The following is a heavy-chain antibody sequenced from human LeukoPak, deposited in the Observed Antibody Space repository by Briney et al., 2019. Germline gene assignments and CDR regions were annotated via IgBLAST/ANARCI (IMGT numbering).Heavy chain of an antibody. CDR2: TNSDESST. J-gene: IGHJ4*02. CDR1: GFTFTNYW. V-gene: IGHV3-74*01. CDR3: ARDPTHGESLDY. D-gene: IGHD4-17*01. Sequence: PGGSLRLSCVASGFTFTNYWMHWVRQAPGKGLVWVSRTNSDESSTTYADSVKGRFTISRDNAKNSLYLQMNSLRAEDTAVYYCARDPTHGESLDYWGQGTLVTVSS.